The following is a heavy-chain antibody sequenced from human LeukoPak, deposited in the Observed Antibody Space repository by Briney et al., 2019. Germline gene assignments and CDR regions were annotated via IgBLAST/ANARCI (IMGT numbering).Heavy chain of an antibody. J-gene: IGHJ4*02. CDR1: GASISSSSYY. V-gene: IGHV4-39*01. CDR2: IYYSGST. Sequence: KPSETLSLTCTVSGASISSSSYYWGWIRQPPGEGLEWIGSIYYSGSTYYNPSLKSRVTISVDTSKNQFSLKLSSVTAADTAVYYCARHDRIQLWLVPFDYWGQGTLVTVSS. D-gene: IGHD5-18*01. CDR3: ARHDRIQLWLVPFDY.